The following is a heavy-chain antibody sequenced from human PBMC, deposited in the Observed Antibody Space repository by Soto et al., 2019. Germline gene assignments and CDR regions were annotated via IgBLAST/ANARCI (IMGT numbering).Heavy chain of an antibody. J-gene: IGHJ5*02. CDR1: GFTFSGSA. D-gene: IGHD2-15*01. CDR3: TRPRYCGGGRDHALEYWFVP. V-gene: IGHV3-73*01. Sequence: EVQLVESGGGLVQPGGSLKLSCAASGFTFSGSAMHWVRQASGKGLEWVGRIRSKAKSYATAYAASGKGKFTISRDDENSTPHLQMNRLNSGDKAVYYCTRPRYCGGGRDHALEYWFVPWGQGTLVAVSS. CDR2: IRSKAKSYAT.